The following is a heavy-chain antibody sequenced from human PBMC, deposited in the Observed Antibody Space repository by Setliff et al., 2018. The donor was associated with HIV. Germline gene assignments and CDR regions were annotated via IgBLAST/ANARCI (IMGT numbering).Heavy chain of an antibody. CDR3: ARLSKYYDFWTPDS. D-gene: IGHD3-3*01. CDR2: IWPDDSDT. J-gene: IGHJ4*02. V-gene: IGHV5-51*01. Sequence: GESLKISCKVSGYNFNTYWIAWVRQMPGNGLEWVGLIWPDDSDTIYSPSFQGQVTLSADKSITTVYLQWSSLEAPDTAIYYCARLSKYYDFWTPDSWGQGTLVTVSS. CDR1: GYNFNTYW.